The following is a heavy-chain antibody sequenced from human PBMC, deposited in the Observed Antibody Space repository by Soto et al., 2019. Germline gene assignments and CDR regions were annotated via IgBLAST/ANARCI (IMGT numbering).Heavy chain of an antibody. CDR1: GFTFGDYA. D-gene: IGHD6-13*01. V-gene: IGHV3-49*03. Sequence: GGSLRLSCTASGFTFGDYAMSWFRQAPGKGLEWVGFIRSKAYGGTTEYAASVKGRFTISRDDSKSIAYLQMNSLKTEDTAVYYCTRPDISIAAAGIYEPWGQGTLVTVSS. CDR2: IRSKAYGGTT. J-gene: IGHJ5*02. CDR3: TRPDISIAAAGIYEP.